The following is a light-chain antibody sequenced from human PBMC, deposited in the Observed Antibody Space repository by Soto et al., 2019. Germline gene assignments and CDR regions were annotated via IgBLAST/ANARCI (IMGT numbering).Light chain of an antibody. CDR3: QSYDISLSGGV. CDR1: SSTIGAIYD. V-gene: IGLV1-40*01. CDR2: GNS. Sequence: QSVLTQPPSVSGAPGQRVTISCTGSSSTIGAIYDVHWYQQLPGTAPKLLIYGNSNRPSGVPDRFSGSKYGTSASLAITGLQAEDEGDYYCQSYDISLSGGVFGGGTKLTVL. J-gene: IGLJ3*02.